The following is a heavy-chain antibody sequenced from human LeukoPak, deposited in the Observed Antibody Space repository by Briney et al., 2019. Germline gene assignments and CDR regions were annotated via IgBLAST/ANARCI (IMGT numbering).Heavy chain of an antibody. Sequence: SETLSLTCTVSGGSISNEDSYRTWIRQPPGKGLEWIGYIFHSGNTNYNPSLKSRLTISVDTSKNQFSLKLSSVTAADTAVYYCARDRYGRPVDYWGQGTLVTVPS. CDR2: IFHSGNT. CDR1: GGSISNEDSY. V-gene: IGHV4-30-4*01. CDR3: ARDRYGRPVDY. D-gene: IGHD2-15*01. J-gene: IGHJ4*02.